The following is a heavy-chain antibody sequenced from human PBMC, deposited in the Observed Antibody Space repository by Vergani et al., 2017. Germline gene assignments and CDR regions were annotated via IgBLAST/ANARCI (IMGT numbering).Heavy chain of an antibody. V-gene: IGHV1-2*02. CDR3: ASSNWNHVRPIYAFDI. J-gene: IGHJ3*02. CDR1: GYTFTGYY. CDR2: INPNSGGT. Sequence: QVQLVQSGAEVKKPGASVKVSCKASGYTFTGYYMHWVRQVPGQGLEWMGWINPNSGGTNYAQKFQGRVTMTRDPSISTAYMELSRLRSDDTAVYYCASSNWNHVRPIYAFDIWGQGTMVTVSS. D-gene: IGHD1-14*01.